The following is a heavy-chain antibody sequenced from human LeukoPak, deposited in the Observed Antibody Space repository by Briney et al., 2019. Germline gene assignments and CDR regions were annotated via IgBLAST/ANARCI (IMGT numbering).Heavy chain of an antibody. V-gene: IGHV4-59*01. CDR1: GGSISSYY. J-gene: IGHJ4*02. CDR3: ARGRTPTDY. CDR2: IYYRGTT. D-gene: IGHD1/OR15-1a*01. Sequence: KPSETLSLTCTVSGGSISSYYWSWIRQPPGEGLEWIGCIYYRGTTNHNPSLKSRVSISVDTSKNQFSLKLSSVTAADTAVYYCARGRTPTDYWGQGTLVTVSS.